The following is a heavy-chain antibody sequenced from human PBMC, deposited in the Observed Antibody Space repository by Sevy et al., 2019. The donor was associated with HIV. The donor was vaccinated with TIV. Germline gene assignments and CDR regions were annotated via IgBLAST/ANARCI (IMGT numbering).Heavy chain of an antibody. V-gene: IGHV4-39*01. D-gene: IGHD2-21*01. J-gene: IGHJ4*02. CDR2: IYYSGST. CDR1: GGSISSSSYY. Sequence: SETLSLTCTVSGGSISSSSYYWGWIRQPPGKGLEWIGSIYYSGSTYYNPSLKSRVTISVDTSKNQFSLKLSSVTAADTALYYCARHRGGIVVVDYWGQGTLVTVSS. CDR3: ARHRGGIVVVDY.